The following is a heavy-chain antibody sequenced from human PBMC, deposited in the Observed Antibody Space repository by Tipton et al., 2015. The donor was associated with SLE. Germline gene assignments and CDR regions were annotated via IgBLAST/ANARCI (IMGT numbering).Heavy chain of an antibody. CDR1: GDSVKSRY. J-gene: IGHJ6*03. CDR2: RFNDGNI. Sequence: TLSLTCTVSGDSVKSRYWIWVRQPAGRGLEGLAYRFNDGNINYNPSLKTRLTMSVDTSRDQFSLTLNSVTAADTGIYYCARGREWNWSPYCMDVWGKGTTVTVSS. V-gene: IGHV4-59*02. CDR3: ARGREWNWSPYCMDV. D-gene: IGHD1-1*01.